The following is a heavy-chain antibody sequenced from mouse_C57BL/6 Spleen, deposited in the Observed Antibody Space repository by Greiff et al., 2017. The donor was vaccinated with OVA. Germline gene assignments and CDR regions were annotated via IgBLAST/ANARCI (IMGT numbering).Heavy chain of an antibody. CDR2: IDPEDGET. V-gene: IGHV14-2*01. Sequence: EVQLQQSGAELVKPGASVKLSCTASGFNIKDYYMHWVKQRPEQGLEWIGRIDPEDGETKYAPKFQGKATITADTSSNTDYLQLSSLTSDDTSVYSSALYGSSYAMDDWGQGTTVTVSS. CDR1: GFNIKDYY. D-gene: IGHD1-1*01. J-gene: IGHJ4*01. CDR3: ALYGSSYAMDD.